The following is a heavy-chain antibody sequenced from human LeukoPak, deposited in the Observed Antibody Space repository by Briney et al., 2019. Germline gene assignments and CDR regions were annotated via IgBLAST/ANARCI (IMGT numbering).Heavy chain of an antibody. V-gene: IGHV4-39*07. D-gene: IGHD1-26*01. J-gene: IGHJ4*02. CDR2: IYYSGST. Sequence: SETLSLTCTVSGCSISSSSYYWGWIRQTPGKGLEWIGNIYYSGSTYYNPSLRSRVTISVDTSKNQFSLKLTSVTAADTAVYYCARESFYFDYWGQGTLVTVSS. CDR1: GCSISSSSYY. CDR3: ARESFYFDY.